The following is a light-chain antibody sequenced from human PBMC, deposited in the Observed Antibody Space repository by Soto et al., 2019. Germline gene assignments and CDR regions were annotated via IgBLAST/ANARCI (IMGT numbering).Light chain of an antibody. CDR2: GAS. Sequence: EIVMTQSPATLSVSPGERATLSCRASQSVSINLALYQQKPGQAPRLLIYGASTRATGIPARFSGSGSGTEFTLTISSLQSEDFAVYYCQQYNNWWTFGQGTKVDIK. CDR1: QSVSIN. V-gene: IGKV3-15*01. CDR3: QQYNNWWT. J-gene: IGKJ1*01.